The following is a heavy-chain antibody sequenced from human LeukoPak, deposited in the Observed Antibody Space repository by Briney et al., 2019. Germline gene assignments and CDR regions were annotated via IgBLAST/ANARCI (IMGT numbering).Heavy chain of an antibody. CDR1: GGTFSSYA. CDR3: ARGGATPGYYYYYYYMDV. V-gene: IGHV1-69*05. D-gene: IGHD4-23*01. J-gene: IGHJ6*03. CDR2: IIPIFGTA. Sequence: SVKVSCKASGGTFSSYAISWVRQAPGQGLEWMGGIIPIFGTANYAQKFQGRVTITTDESTSTAYMELSSLRSEDTAVYYCARGGATPGYYYYYYYMDVWGKGTTVTVSS.